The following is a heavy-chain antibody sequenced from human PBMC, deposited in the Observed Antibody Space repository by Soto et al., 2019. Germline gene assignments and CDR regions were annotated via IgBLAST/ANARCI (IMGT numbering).Heavy chain of an antibody. Sequence: VQLVESGGGVVQPGRSLRLSCAASGFTFSSYGMHWVRQAPGKGLEWVAVIWYDGSNKYYADSVKGRFTISRDNSKNTLYLQMNSLRAEDTAVYYCARDSVDYGDYQGLDYFDYWGQGTLVTVSS. J-gene: IGHJ4*02. CDR1: GFTFSSYG. D-gene: IGHD4-17*01. CDR3: ARDSVDYGDYQGLDYFDY. V-gene: IGHV3-33*01. CDR2: IWYDGSNK.